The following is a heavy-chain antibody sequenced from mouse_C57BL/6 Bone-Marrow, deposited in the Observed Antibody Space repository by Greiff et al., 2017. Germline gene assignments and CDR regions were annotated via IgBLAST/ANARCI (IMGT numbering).Heavy chain of an antibody. CDR1: GYTFTDYY. CDR2: INPNNGGT. CDR3: ARPPLTTVVAYYFDY. Sequence: EVQLQQSGPELVKPGASVKISCKASGYTFTDYYMNWVKQSHGKSLEWIGDINPNNGGTSYNQKFKGKATLTVDKSSSTAYMELRSLTSEDSAVYYCARPPLTTVVAYYFDYWGQGTTLTVSS. V-gene: IGHV1-26*01. J-gene: IGHJ2*01. D-gene: IGHD1-1*01.